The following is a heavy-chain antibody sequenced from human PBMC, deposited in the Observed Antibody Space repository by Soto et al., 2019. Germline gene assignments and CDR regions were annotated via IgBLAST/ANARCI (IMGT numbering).Heavy chain of an antibody. D-gene: IGHD3-16*01. CDR1: SGSLSSSNW. CDR2: IYHSGST. V-gene: IGHV4-4*02. Sequence: SETLSLTCAVSSGSLSSSNWWRWVRQPPGKGLEWIGEIYHSGSTNYNPSLKSRVTISVDKSKNQFSLKLSSVTAADTAVYYCARVMITFGGVMEYYFDYWGQGTLDTVSS. J-gene: IGHJ4*02. CDR3: ARVMITFGGVMEYYFDY.